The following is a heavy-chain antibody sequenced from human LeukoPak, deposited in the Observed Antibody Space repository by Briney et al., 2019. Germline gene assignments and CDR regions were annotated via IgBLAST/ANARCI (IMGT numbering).Heavy chain of an antibody. Sequence: GGSLRLSCAASGFTFSSYGMHWVRQAPGKGLAWVAVISYDGSNKYYADSVKGRFTISRDNSKNTLYLQMNSLRAEDTAVYYCAKTLRDIVVVVAATPNWYFDLWGRGTLVTVSS. CDR3: AKTLRDIVVVVAATPNWYFDL. J-gene: IGHJ2*01. V-gene: IGHV3-30*18. CDR2: ISYDGSNK. D-gene: IGHD2-15*01. CDR1: GFTFSSYG.